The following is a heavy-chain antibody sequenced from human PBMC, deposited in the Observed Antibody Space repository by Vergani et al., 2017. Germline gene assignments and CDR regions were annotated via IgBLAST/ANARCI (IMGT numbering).Heavy chain of an antibody. CDR2: IYSGGSST. J-gene: IGHJ6*03. CDR3: AKHPRIVVVPAAIIPPMDV. CDR1: GFTFSRYA. Sequence: EVQLLESGGGLVQPGGSLRLSCAASGFTFSRYAMSWVRQAPGKGLEWVSVIYSGGSSTYYADSVKGRFTISRDNSKNTLYLQMNSLRAEDTAVYYCAKHPRIVVVPAAIIPPMDVWGKGTTVTVSS. V-gene: IGHV3-23*03. D-gene: IGHD2-2*02.